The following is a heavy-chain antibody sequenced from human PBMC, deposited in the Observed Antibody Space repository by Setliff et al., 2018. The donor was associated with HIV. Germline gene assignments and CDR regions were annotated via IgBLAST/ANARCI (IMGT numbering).Heavy chain of an antibody. CDR2: IFTSGST. V-gene: IGHV4-4*09. J-gene: IGHJ3*02. CDR1: GGSFSNYC. D-gene: IGHD2-2*01. CDR3: ARVPVCSSTSCLHVNAFDI. Sequence: LSLTCTVSGGSFSNYCWNWIRQSPGKGLEWIGYIFTSGSTHYNPSLQSRVTMSVDTSKNQFSLKLSSVTAADTAVYYCARVPVCSSTSCLHVNAFDIWGQGTMVTVSS.